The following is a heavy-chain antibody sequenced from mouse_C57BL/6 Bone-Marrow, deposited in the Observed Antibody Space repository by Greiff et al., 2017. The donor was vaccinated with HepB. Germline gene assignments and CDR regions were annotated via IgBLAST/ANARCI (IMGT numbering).Heavy chain of an antibody. J-gene: IGHJ2*01. CDR1: GYTFTSYD. V-gene: IGHV1-85*01. Sequence: QVQLQQSGPELVKPGASVKLSCKASGYTFTSYDINWVKQRPGQGLEWIGWIYPRDGSTKYNEKFKVKATLTVDTSSSTAYMELHSLTSEDSAVYFCARPFITTVVGYYFDYWGQGTTLTVSS. CDR3: ARPFITTVVGYYFDY. D-gene: IGHD1-1*01. CDR2: IYPRDGST.